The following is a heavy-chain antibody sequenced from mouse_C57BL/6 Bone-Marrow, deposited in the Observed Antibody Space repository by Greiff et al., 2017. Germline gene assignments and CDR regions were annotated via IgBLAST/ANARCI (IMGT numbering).Heavy chain of an antibody. J-gene: IGHJ3*01. CDR3: ARGRTTVVATSPRFVY. Sequence: QVHVKQSGAELARPGASVKLSCKASGYTFTSYGISWVKQRTGQGLEWIGEISPRSGNTYYNEKFKGKATLTADKSSSTAYMELRSLTSEDSAVYFCARGRTTVVATSPRFVYWGQGTLVTVSA. D-gene: IGHD1-1*01. V-gene: IGHV1-81*01. CDR1: GYTFTSYG. CDR2: ISPRSGNT.